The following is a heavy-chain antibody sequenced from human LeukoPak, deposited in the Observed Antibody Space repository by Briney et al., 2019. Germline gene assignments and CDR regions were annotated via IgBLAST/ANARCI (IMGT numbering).Heavy chain of an antibody. CDR3: ARLPGIATIDY. D-gene: IGHD6-13*01. Sequence: PGGSLRLSCAASGFTFSSYEMNWVRQAPVKGLEWVSYISSSGSTIYYADSVKGRFTISRDNAKNSLYLQMNSLRAEDTAVYYCARLPGIATIDYWGQGTLVTVSS. CDR2: ISSSGSTI. CDR1: GFTFSSYE. V-gene: IGHV3-48*03. J-gene: IGHJ4*02.